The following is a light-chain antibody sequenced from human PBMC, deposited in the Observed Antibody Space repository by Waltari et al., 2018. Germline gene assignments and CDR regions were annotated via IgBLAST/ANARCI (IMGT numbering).Light chain of an antibody. V-gene: IGLV3-1*01. Sequence: SYELTQPPSVSVSPGQTASITCSGAKLGDKYACWYQQKPGQSPVLVIYQNNKRPSGIPERFSGSNSGNTATLTISGTQAMDEADYYCQAWDSTTGVFGGGTKLTVL. CDR2: QNN. CDR1: KLGDKY. CDR3: QAWDSTTGV. J-gene: IGLJ2*01.